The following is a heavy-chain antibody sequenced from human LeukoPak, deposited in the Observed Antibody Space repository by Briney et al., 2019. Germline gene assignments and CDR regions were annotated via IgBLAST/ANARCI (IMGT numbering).Heavy chain of an antibody. V-gene: IGHV3-30*02. CDR1: GFTFSSYG. CDR3: AKDPKSPGDSSGGAWDY. J-gene: IGHJ4*02. CDR2: IRYDGSNK. D-gene: IGHD3-22*01. Sequence: PGGSLRLSCAASGFTFSSYGMHWVRQAPGKGLEWVAFIRYDGSNKYYADSVKGRFTISRDTSKNTLYLQMNRLRAEDTAVYYCAKDPKSPGDSSGGAWDYWGQGTLVTVSS.